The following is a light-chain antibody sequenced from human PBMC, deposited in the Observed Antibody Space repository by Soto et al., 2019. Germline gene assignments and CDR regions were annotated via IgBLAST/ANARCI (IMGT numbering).Light chain of an antibody. CDR1: SSNIGAGYD. V-gene: IGLV1-40*01. Sequence: QSVLTQPPSVSGAPGQRVTISCTGSSSNIGAGYDVHWYQQLPGTAPKLLIYGNSNRPSGVPDRFSGSKSGTSASLAITGLQAEDEADYYCQSYHSSLSGYVVFGGGTKVTVL. CDR2: GNS. J-gene: IGLJ2*01. CDR3: QSYHSSLSGYVV.